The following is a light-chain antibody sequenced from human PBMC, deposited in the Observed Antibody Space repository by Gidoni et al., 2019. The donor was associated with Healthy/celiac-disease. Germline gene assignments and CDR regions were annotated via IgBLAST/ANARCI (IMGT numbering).Light chain of an antibody. V-gene: IGKV3-11*01. CDR1: QSVSSY. CDR2: DAS. Sequence: EIVLTQSPATLSLSPGERATLSCRASQSVSSYLAWYQQKPGQAPRLLIYDASNRATGIPDMFSGSGSGTDFTLTISSLEPEDFAVYYCQQRSNWPLFTFGPGTKVDIK. CDR3: QQRSNWPLFT. J-gene: IGKJ3*01.